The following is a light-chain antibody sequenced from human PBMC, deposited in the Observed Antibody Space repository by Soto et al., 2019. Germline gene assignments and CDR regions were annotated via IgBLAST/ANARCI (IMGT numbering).Light chain of an antibody. Sequence: DMELTQSPSSLSASVGDRVTITCRASQSISNYLNWYPNKPGKVPKLLIYAASSLQSGVPTRFSGSGSGTDFTLTINSLQPEDFATYYCQQSYGTPLTFGGGTKIEIK. CDR3: QQSYGTPLT. J-gene: IGKJ4*02. V-gene: IGKV1-39*01. CDR2: AAS. CDR1: QSISNY.